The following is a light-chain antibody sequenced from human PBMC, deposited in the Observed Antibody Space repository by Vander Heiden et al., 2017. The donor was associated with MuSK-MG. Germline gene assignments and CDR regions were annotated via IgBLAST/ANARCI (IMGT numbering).Light chain of an antibody. V-gene: IGKV3-20*01. Sequence: DIVLPQSPGTPSLSPGDRATLSCRASQIIYNNYLSWYQQTPGQAPRLLILVASSRATGIPDWFTGSGSATYSSLTISILEHEDVAVYYCQHYSSSPYTFGPGTKLEIK. CDR1: QIIYNNY. J-gene: IGKJ2*01. CDR2: VAS. CDR3: QHYSSSPYT.